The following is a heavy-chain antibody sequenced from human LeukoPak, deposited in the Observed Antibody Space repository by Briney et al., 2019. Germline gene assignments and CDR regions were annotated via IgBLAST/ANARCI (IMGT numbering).Heavy chain of an antibody. V-gene: IGHV3-30*02. D-gene: IGHD3-3*01. CDR3: TKGENYDLDY. Sequence: GGSLRLSCAASGFSFSTSGMHWVRQAPGKGLEWVAFIRYDGTEKYYADSVRGRFTFSRDNSKNTLYLQMNSLRPEDTAVYYCTKGENYDLDYWGQGTLVTVSS. J-gene: IGHJ4*02. CDR2: IRYDGTEK. CDR1: GFSFSTSG.